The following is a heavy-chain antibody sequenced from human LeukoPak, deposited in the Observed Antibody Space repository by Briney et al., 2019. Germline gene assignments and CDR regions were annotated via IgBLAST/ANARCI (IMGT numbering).Heavy chain of an antibody. D-gene: IGHD3-10*01. CDR1: GFTFSSYA. CDR2: ISYDGSIE. CDR3: ARELYYGSGSPGRD. V-gene: IGHV3-30*04. Sequence: PGGSLRLSCAASGFTFSSYAMHWVRQAPGKGLEWVAVISYDGSIEYYADSVKGRFTISRDNSKNTLHLQMNSLTVEDTAVYYCARELYYGSGSPGRDWGQGTLVTVSS. J-gene: IGHJ4*02.